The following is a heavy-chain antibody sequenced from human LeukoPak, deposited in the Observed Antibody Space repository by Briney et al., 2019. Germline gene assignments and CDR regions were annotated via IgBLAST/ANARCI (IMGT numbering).Heavy chain of an antibody. D-gene: IGHD1-26*01. V-gene: IGHV3-23*01. CDR3: AKVGVELLVDY. Sequence: GGSLRLSCAASGFTFSSYAMSWVRQAPGKGLEGVSAISGSGGSTYYADSVKGRFPISRDNSKNTLYLQMNSLRAEDTAVYYCAKVGVELLVDYWGLGTLVTVSS. CDR1: GFTFSSYA. J-gene: IGHJ4*02. CDR2: ISGSGGST.